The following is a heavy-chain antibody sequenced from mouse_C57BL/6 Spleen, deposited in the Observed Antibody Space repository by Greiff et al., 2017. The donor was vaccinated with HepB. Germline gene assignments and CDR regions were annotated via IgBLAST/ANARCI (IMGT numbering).Heavy chain of an antibody. J-gene: IGHJ2*01. CDR1: GYTFTDYE. CDR2: IDPDTGGT. Sequence: VQLQQPGAELVRPGASVTLSCKASGYTFTDYEMHWVKQTPVHGLEWIGAIDPDTGGTAYNQKFKGKAILTVDKASSTAYMELRSLTSEDSAVDYCTRSTTAERDCDYGGKGTTVTVSS. D-gene: IGHD1-2*01. CDR3: TRSTTAERDCDY. V-gene: IGHV1-15*01.